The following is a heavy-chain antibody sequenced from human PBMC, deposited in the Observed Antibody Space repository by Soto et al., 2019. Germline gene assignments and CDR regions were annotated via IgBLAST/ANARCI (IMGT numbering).Heavy chain of an antibody. CDR1: GFTFSSYG. CDR3: AKDWTTPVP. J-gene: IGHJ5*02. Sequence: PGGSLRLSCAASGFTFSSYGMHWVRQAPDKGLEWVAVISYDGSNKYYADSVKGRFTISRDNSKNTLYLQMNSLRAEDTAVYYCAKDWTTPVPWGQGTLVTVSS. V-gene: IGHV3-30*18. D-gene: IGHD1-1*01. CDR2: ISYDGSNK.